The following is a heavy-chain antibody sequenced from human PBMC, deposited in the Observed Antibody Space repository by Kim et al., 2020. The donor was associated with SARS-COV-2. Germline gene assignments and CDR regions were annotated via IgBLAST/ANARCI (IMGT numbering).Heavy chain of an antibody. V-gene: IGHV3-23*01. J-gene: IGHJ6*02. D-gene: IGHD3-3*01. CDR2: ISGSGGST. Sequence: GGSLRLSCAASGFTFSSYAMSWVRQAPGKGLEWVSAISGSGGSTYYADSVKGRFTISRDNSKNTLYLQMNSLRAEDTAVYYCAKVGDYDFWSGYYISPIVLLMDVWGQGTTVTVSS. CDR3: AKVGDYDFWSGYYISPIVLLMDV. CDR1: GFTFSSYA.